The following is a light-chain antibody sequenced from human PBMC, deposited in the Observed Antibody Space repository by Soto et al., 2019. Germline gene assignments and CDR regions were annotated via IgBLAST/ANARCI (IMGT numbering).Light chain of an antibody. CDR1: TSDVGGYNY. CDR2: EVT. V-gene: IGLV2-14*01. J-gene: IGLJ1*01. Sequence: QSVLTQPASVSGSPGQSITISCTGTTSDVGGYNYVSWYQQHPGKAPKVMIYEVTNRPSGVANRFSGSKSGNTASLTTSGLQAEDEADYYCSSYTNSGTLFVFGTGTKLTVL. CDR3: SSYTNSGTLFV.